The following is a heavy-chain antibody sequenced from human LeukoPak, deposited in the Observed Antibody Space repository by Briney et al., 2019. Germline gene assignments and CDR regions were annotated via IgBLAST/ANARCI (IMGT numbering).Heavy chain of an antibody. CDR3: ARESCSSTSCYFGPTHIGQ. D-gene: IGHD2-2*01. Sequence: RPSETLSLTCAVSGGSISSSNWWSWVRQPPGKGLEWIGEIYHSGSTNYNPSLKSRVTISVDKSKNQFSLKLSSVTAADTAVYYCARESCSSTSCYFGPTHIGQWGQGTLVTVSS. J-gene: IGHJ4*02. CDR1: GGSISSSNW. V-gene: IGHV4-4*02. CDR2: IYHSGST.